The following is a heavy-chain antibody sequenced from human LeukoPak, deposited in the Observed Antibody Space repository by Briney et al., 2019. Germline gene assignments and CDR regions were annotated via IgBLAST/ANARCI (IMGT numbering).Heavy chain of an antibody. CDR3: ARVRAERYSSIAARRSGFDY. CDR1: GGSFSGYY. V-gene: IGHV4-34*01. J-gene: IGHJ4*02. D-gene: IGHD6-6*01. CDR2: INHSGST. Sequence: SETLSLTCAVYGGSFSGYYWSWIRQPPEKGLEWIGEINHSGSTNYNPSLKSRVTISVDTSKNQFSLKLSSVTAADTAVYYCARVRAERYSSIAARRSGFDYWGQGTLVTVSS.